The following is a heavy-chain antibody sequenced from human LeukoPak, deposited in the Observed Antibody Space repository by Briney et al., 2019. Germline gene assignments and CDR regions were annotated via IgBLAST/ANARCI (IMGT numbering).Heavy chain of an antibody. V-gene: IGHV3-7*01. CDR3: ARESSGSFWYHQSADY. CDR2: IKQDGSEK. Sequence: GGSLRLSCAASGFTFSSYWMSWVRQAPGKGLEWVANIKQDGSEKYYVDSVKGRFTISRDNAKNSLYLQMNSLRAEDTAVYYCARESSGSFWYHQSADYWGQGTLVTVSS. D-gene: IGHD3-10*01. CDR1: GFTFSSYW. J-gene: IGHJ4*02.